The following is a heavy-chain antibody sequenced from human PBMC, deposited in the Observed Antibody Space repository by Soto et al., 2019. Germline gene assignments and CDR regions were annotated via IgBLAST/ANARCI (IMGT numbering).Heavy chain of an antibody. D-gene: IGHD1-26*01. CDR1: GGTFSSYA. CDR3: ARGREGARVLGSYFDY. J-gene: IGHJ4*02. CDR2: IIPIFGTA. Sequence: QVQLVQSGAEVKKPGSSVKVSCKASGGTFSSYAISWVRQAPGQGLEWMGGIIPIFGTANYAQKFQGRVTITADESTSTAYMELSSLRSEDTAVYYCARGREGARVLGSYFDYWGQGTLVTVSS. V-gene: IGHV1-69*01.